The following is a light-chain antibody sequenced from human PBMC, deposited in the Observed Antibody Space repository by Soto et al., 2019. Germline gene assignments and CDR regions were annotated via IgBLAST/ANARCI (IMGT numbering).Light chain of an antibody. CDR3: QVWDSSSDHHV. CDR2: NDS. CDR1: NVGGKS. J-gene: IGLJ1*01. V-gene: IGLV3-21*02. Sequence: YELTQPPSVSVAPGQTARITCGGNNVGGKSVHWYQQKPGQAPVLVIYNDSDRPSGIPARFAGSNSGNTATLTISRAEAGDEADYYCQVWDSSSDHHVFGTGTKLTVL.